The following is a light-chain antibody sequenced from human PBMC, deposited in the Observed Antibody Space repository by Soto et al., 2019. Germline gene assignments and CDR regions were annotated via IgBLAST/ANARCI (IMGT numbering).Light chain of an antibody. CDR3: CSSALDHTYV. J-gene: IGLJ1*01. V-gene: IGLV2-23*01. Sequence: QSVLTQPASVAGSTGESIIISCTGTTSDVGGYNLVSWYQQDPGKVPKLMIYGGNKRPSGLSHRFSGSKSRNTASLTTSGLQAEDAADYYCCSSALDHTYVFGTGTKVTVL. CDR1: TSDVGGYNL. CDR2: GGN.